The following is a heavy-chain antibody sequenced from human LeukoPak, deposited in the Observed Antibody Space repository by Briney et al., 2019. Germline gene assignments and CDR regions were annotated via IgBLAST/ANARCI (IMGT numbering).Heavy chain of an antibody. CDR3: ARAKLLVYCYYMDV. Sequence: SETLSLTCTVSGGSISSYYWSWIRQPPGKGLEWIGYIYYSGSTNYNPSLKSRVTISVDTSKNQFSLRLSSGTAADTAVYYCARAKLLVYCYYMDVWGKGTTVTVSS. J-gene: IGHJ6*03. CDR2: IYYSGST. CDR1: GGSISSYY. D-gene: IGHD3-10*01. V-gene: IGHV4-59*01.